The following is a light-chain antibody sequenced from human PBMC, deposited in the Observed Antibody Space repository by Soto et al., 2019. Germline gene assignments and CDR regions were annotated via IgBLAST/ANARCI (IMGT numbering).Light chain of an antibody. V-gene: IGKV3-11*01. CDR1: QSVSSY. Sequence: EIVLTQSPATLSLSLGERATLSCRASQSVSSYLAWYQQKPGQAPRLLIYDASNSATGIPARFSGSGSGTDFTLTISSLEPEDFAVYYCQQRSNWPRGTFGQGTKLEIK. CDR2: DAS. J-gene: IGKJ2*02. CDR3: QQRSNWPRGT.